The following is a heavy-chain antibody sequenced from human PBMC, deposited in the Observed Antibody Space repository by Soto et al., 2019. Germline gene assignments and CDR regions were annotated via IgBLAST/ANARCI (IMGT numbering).Heavy chain of an antibody. Sequence: SVKVSCKASGGTFSSYAISWFRQAPGQGLEWMGGIIPIFGTANYAQKFQGRVTITADESTSTAYIELSSLRSEETAVYYCAKNDFWSGYYNNWFEPWGQGTMVTVSS. CDR1: GGTFSSYA. CDR3: AKNDFWSGYYNNWFEP. CDR2: IIPIFGTA. D-gene: IGHD3-3*01. V-gene: IGHV1-69*13. J-gene: IGHJ5*02.